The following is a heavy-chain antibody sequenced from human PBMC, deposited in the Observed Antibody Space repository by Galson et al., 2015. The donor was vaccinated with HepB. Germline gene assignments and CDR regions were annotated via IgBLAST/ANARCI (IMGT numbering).Heavy chain of an antibody. CDR2: IFSNDEK. J-gene: IGHJ3*02. CDR3: ARMGIAVAGYAFDI. V-gene: IGHV2-26*01. D-gene: IGHD6-19*01. CDR1: GFSLSNARMG. Sequence: PALVKPTQTLTLTCTVSGFSLSNARMGVSWIRQPPGKALEWLAHIFSNDEKSYSTSLKSRLTISKDTSKSQVVLTMTNMDPVDTATYYCARMGIAVAGYAFDIWGQGTMVTVSS.